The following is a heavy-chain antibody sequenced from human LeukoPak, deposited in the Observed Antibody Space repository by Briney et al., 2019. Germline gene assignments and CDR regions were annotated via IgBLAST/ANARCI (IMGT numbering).Heavy chain of an antibody. D-gene: IGHD1-26*01. CDR1: GFTFSSYW. CDR3: AREDSADYYGMDV. V-gene: IGHV3-7*01. J-gene: IGHJ6*02. CDR2: IKQDGSEK. Sequence: QPGGSLRLSCAASGFTFSSYWMSWVRQAPGKGLEWVANIKQDGSEKYYVDSVKGRFTISRDNAKNSLYLQMNSLRAEDTAVYYCAREDSADYYGMDVWGQGTTVTVSS.